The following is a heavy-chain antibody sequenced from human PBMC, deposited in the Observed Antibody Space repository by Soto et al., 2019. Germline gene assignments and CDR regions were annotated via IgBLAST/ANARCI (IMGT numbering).Heavy chain of an antibody. CDR2: IIPIFGTA. V-gene: IGHV1-69*13. Sequence: ASVKVSCKASGGTFSSYAISWVRQAPGQGIEWMGGIIPIFGTANYAQKFQGRVTITADESTSTAYMELSSLRSEDTAVYYCARSDYGDYRLPPDYWGQGTLVTVS. J-gene: IGHJ4*02. CDR3: ARSDYGDYRLPPDY. CDR1: GGTFSSYA. D-gene: IGHD4-17*01.